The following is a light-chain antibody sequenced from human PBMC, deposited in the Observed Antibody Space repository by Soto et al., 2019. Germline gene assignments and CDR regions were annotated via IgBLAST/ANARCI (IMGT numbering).Light chain of an antibody. CDR1: QSVSSY. CDR2: DAS. Sequence: EIVLTQSPATLSLSPGERATLSCRASQSVSSYLAWYQQKPGQAPRLLIYDASNRATGIPARFSGSGSGTDFTLTISSLEPEGFAVYYCQQRSNWLTLGGGTKVEIK. V-gene: IGKV3-11*01. J-gene: IGKJ4*01. CDR3: QQRSNWLT.